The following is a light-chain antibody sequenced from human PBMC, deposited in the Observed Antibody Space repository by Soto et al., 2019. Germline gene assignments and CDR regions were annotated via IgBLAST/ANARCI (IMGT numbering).Light chain of an antibody. J-gene: IGKJ1*01. V-gene: IGKV3-20*01. Sequence: FVLTQSPGNLSLSPGERVTLSCKVSQSVTNSELAWYQQKPGQAPRPLIYAASSRATGIPDRFSGGGSGTDFTLTISRLEPEDSAVYYCQNHGTTFGQGTKVDIK. CDR2: AAS. CDR3: QNHGTT. CDR1: QSVTNSE.